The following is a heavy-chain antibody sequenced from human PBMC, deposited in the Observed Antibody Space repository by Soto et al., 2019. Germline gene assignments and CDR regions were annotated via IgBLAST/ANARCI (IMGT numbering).Heavy chain of an antibody. CDR3: ARRYGWLYFDY. D-gene: IGHD6-19*01. Sequence: SAPPSLTCTVYGSTLSTSMYCCGGTRPPPVKGLEWLGTIFYSGSTYSNPYLKSRVNISVDTSKNQFALRLISVTAADTALYYCARRYGWLYFDYWGQGSLVTVS. V-gene: IGHV4-39*01. J-gene: IGHJ4*02. CDR2: IFYSGST. CDR1: GSTLSTSMYC.